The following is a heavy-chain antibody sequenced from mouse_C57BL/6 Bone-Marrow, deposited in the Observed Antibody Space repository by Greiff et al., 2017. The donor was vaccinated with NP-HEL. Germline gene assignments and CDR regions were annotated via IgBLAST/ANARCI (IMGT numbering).Heavy chain of an antibody. CDR2: INPGSGGT. D-gene: IGHD2-12*01. J-gene: IGHJ1*03. CDR3: ARAIVHWYFDV. CDR1: GYAFTNYL. V-gene: IGHV1-54*01. Sequence: VKLMESGAELVRPGTSVKVSCKASGYAFTNYLIEWVKQRPGQGLEWIGVINPGSGGTNYNEKFKGKATLTADKSSSTAYMQLSSLTSEDSAVYFCARAIVHWYFDVWGTGTTVTVSS.